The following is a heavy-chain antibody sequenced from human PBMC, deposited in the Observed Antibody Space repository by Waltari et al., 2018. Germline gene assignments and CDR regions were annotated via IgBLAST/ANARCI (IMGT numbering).Heavy chain of an antibody. V-gene: IGHV3-23*01. D-gene: IGHD2-2*01. CDR3: ATYGQSPRNDQ. J-gene: IGHJ1*01. CDR1: GFAFDSFF. Sequence: EVQLLESGGGLEQPGGSLRLSCEASGFAFDSFFMTGVRQPPGRGMEWVSAISDSGATTYYADSVKGRFTISRDNYKKMLYLQMSSLRVDDTAVYYCATYGQSPRNDQWGQGTQLTVSS. CDR2: ISDSGATT.